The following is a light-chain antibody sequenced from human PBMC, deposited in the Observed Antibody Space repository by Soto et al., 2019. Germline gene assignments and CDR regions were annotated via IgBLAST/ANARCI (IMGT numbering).Light chain of an antibody. Sequence: DIQMTQSPSTLSASVGDRVTITCRASQSISSWLAWYQQKPGKAPKVLIYKASILESGVPSRFSGSGSGTEFTLTISSLQPDDFATYYCQQYNSYPTFGQGTRLEIK. CDR3: QQYNSYPT. CDR1: QSISSW. CDR2: KAS. V-gene: IGKV1-5*03. J-gene: IGKJ5*01.